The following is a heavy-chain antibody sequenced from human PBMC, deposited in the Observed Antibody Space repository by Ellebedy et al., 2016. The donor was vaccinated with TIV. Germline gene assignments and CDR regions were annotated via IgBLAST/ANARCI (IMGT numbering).Heavy chain of an antibody. CDR1: GGTISSYY. CDR3: ARMPHNWNDELDH. J-gene: IGHJ4*02. D-gene: IGHD1-20*01. CDR2: INYSGNT. Sequence: MPSETLSLTCTVSGGTISSYYWSWIRQPPGKGLEWIGYINYSGNTNYNPSLRSRITISVDTSRNQFSLKLSSVTAADTAVYYCARMPHNWNDELDHWGQGTLVTVFS. V-gene: IGHV4-59*01.